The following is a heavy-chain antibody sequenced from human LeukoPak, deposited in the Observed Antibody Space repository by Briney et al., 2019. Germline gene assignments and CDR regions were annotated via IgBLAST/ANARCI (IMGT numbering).Heavy chain of an antibody. CDR2: INAGNGNT. V-gene: IGHV1-3*01. CDR3: ARVPYCSGGSCYRYFQH. D-gene: IGHD2-15*01. Sequence: ASVKVSCKASGYTFTSYAVHWVRQAPGQRLEWMGWINAGNGNTKYSQKFQGRVTITRDTSASTAYMELSSLRSEDTAVYYCARVPYCSGGSCYRYFQHWGQGTLVTVSS. CDR1: GYTFTSYA. J-gene: IGHJ1*01.